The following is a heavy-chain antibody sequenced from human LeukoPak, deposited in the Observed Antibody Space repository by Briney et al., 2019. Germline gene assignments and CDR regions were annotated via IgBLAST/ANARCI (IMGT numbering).Heavy chain of an antibody. CDR2: ISSNGGNT. V-gene: IGHV3-64D*06. J-gene: IGHJ6*04. CDR3: VKDKGSGSSYYYYYGMDV. D-gene: IGHD3-10*01. Sequence: GGSLRLSCSASGFTFSSYAMHWVRQAPGKGLEYVSAISSNGGNTYYADSVKGRFTISRDNSKNTLYLQMSSLRAEDTAVYYCVKDKGSGSSYYYYYGMDVWGKGTTVTVSS. CDR1: GFTFSSYA.